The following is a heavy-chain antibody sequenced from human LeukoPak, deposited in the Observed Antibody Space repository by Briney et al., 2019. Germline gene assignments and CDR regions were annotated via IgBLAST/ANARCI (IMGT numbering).Heavy chain of an antibody. J-gene: IGHJ4*02. D-gene: IGHD5-24*01. CDR3: ARGRGVDY. CDR2: IKPDGGER. V-gene: IGHV3-7*04. CDR1: GFTFSGYW. Sequence: GGSLRLSCADSGFTFSGYWMSCVRQAPGKGLEWVANIKPDGGERYYVDSVKGRFTISRDNAKNSLYLQMDSLRAEETVVYYCARGRGVDYWGRGTLVTDSS.